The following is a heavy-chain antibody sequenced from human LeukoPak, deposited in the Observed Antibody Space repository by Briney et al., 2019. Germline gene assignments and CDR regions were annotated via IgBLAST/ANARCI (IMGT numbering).Heavy chain of an antibody. D-gene: IGHD3-22*01. CDR2: IYTSGST. CDR1: GGSISTYY. J-gene: IGHJ3*02. CDR3: ARVDYYDSSGYYNDDSFGI. Sequence: PSETLSLTCTVSGGSISTYYWSWIRQPAGKGLEWIGRIYTSGSTNYNPSLTSRVTMSVDTSKNQYSLKLNSVTAADTAVYYCARVDYYDSSGYYNDDSFGIWGQGTMVTVPS. V-gene: IGHV4-4*07.